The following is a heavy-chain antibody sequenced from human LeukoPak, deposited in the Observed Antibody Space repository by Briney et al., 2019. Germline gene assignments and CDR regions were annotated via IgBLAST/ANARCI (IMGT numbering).Heavy chain of an antibody. Sequence: ASVKVSCKASGYTFTGYYMHWVRQAPGQGLEWMGWIIPNSGGTNYARKFQGRVTMTRDTSISTAYMELSRLRSDDTAVYYCARDSSSRVLYYFDYWGQGTLVTVSS. J-gene: IGHJ4*02. CDR3: ARDSSSRVLYYFDY. V-gene: IGHV1-2*02. CDR2: IIPNSGGT. D-gene: IGHD6-6*01. CDR1: GYTFTGYY.